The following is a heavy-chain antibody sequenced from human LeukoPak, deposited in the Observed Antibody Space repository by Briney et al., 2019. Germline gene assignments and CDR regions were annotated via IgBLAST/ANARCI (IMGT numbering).Heavy chain of an antibody. CDR2: IKQDGSEK. Sequence: GGSLRLSCAASGFSFSNYGMHWVRQAPGKGLEWVANIKQDGSEKYYVDSVKGRFTISRDNAKNSLYLQMNSLRAEDTAVYYCARGGWYYFDYWGQGTLVTVSS. CDR1: GFSFSNYG. D-gene: IGHD6-19*01. J-gene: IGHJ4*02. CDR3: ARGGWYYFDY. V-gene: IGHV3-7*01.